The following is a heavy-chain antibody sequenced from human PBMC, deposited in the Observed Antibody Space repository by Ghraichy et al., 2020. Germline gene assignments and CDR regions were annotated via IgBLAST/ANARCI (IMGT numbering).Heavy chain of an antibody. Sequence: SQTLSLTCTVSGGSISSGDYYCSWIRQPPGKGLEWIGYIYYSGSTYYNPSLKSRVTISVDTSKNQFSLKLSSVTAADTAVYYCARGEGYGDRHEAFDIWGQGTMVTVAA. CDR3: ARGEGYGDRHEAFDI. V-gene: IGHV4-30-4*01. D-gene: IGHD4-17*01. CDR2: IYYSGST. J-gene: IGHJ3*02. CDR1: GGSISSGDYY.